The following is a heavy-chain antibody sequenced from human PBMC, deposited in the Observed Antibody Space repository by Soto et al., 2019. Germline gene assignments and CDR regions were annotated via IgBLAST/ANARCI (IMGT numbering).Heavy chain of an antibody. D-gene: IGHD5-12*01. CDR3: ARDLIYTLVSTAYYFDY. Sequence: EVQLVESGGGLVKPGGSLRLSCAASGFTFSSYSMNWVRQAPGKGLEWVSSISSSSSYIYYADSVKGRFTISRDNAKNSLYLQMNSLRAEDTAVYYCARDLIYTLVSTAYYFDYWGQGTLVTVSS. CDR2: ISSSSSYI. V-gene: IGHV3-21*01. J-gene: IGHJ4*02. CDR1: GFTFSSYS.